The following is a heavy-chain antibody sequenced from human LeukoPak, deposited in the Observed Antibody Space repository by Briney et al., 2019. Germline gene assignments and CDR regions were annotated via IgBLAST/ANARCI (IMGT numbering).Heavy chain of an antibody. CDR3: ARGGRYCSSTSCFPYNWFDP. D-gene: IGHD2-2*01. Sequence: SETLSLTCAVYGGSFSGYYWSWTRQPPGKGLEWIGEINHSGSTNYNPSLKSRVTISVDTSKNQFSLKLSSVTAADTAVYYCARGGRYCSSTSCFPYNWFDPWGQGTLVTVSP. CDR2: INHSGST. J-gene: IGHJ5*02. V-gene: IGHV4-34*01. CDR1: GGSFSGYY.